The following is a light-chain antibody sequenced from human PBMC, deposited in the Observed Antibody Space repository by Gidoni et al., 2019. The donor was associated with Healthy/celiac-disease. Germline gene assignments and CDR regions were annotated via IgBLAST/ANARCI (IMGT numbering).Light chain of an antibody. Sequence: QSALPPPASVSGSPGQPITISCTGTSSDVGSYNLVSWYQQHPGKAPELMIYEGSERPSAVSNRFSGSKSGNTASLTISGLQAEDEADYYCCSYAGSSTWVFGGGTKLTVL. CDR3: CSYAGSSTWV. CDR2: EGS. J-gene: IGLJ3*02. CDR1: SSDVGSYNL. V-gene: IGLV2-23*01.